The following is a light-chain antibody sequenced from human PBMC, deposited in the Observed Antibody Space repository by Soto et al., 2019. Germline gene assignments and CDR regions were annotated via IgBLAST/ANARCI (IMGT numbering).Light chain of an antibody. CDR2: DVT. CDR1: SSDVGGYTY. V-gene: IGLV2-11*01. Sequence: QSALTQPRSVSGSPGQSVTISCTGTSSDVGGYTYVSWYQQHPGKAPKLIIYDVTERPSGVPARFSGSKSGNTASLTISGLQAEDEADYYCCSYAGSYTYVFGTVTKVTVL. CDR3: CSYAGSYTYV. J-gene: IGLJ1*01.